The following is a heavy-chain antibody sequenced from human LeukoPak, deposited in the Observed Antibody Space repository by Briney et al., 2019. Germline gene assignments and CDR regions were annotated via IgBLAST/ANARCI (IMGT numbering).Heavy chain of an antibody. CDR2: ISGSGGST. CDR1: GFTFSSYA. J-gene: IGHJ6*03. CDR3: ARVLTHYYYMDV. Sequence: GGSLRLSCAASGFTFSSYAMSWVRQAPGKGLEWVSAISGSGGSTYYADSVKGRFTISRDNSKNTLYLQMNSLRAEDTAVYYCARVLTHYYYMDVWGKGTTVTVSS. V-gene: IGHV3-23*01.